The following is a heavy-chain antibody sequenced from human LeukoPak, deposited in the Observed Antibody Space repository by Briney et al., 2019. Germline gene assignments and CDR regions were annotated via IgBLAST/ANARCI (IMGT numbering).Heavy chain of an antibody. CDR2: GHLYGRT. D-gene: IGHD3-3*01. V-gene: IGHV4-4*02. CDR3: AREGGFYRPLDY. J-gene: IGHJ4*02. Sequence: PSETLSLTCGVSGGSVTNTNWWTWVRQPPGKGLEWIGEGHLYGRTNCNPSLKSRLTMSVDLSGNHLSLKLTSATAADTAVYYCAREGGFYRPLDYSGQGTRVTVSS. CDR1: GGSVTNTNW.